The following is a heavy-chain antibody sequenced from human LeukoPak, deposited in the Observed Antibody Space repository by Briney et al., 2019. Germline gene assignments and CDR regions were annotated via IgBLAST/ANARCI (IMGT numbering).Heavy chain of an antibody. D-gene: IGHD6-19*01. Sequence: GESLRLSCAASGFTFSSYAMHWVRQAPGKGLEWVAVISYDGSNKYYADSVKGRFTISRDNSKNTLYLQMNSLRAEDTAVYYCARDLSSGWYPYYYGMDVWGQGTTVTVSS. CDR2: ISYDGSNK. CDR1: GFTFSSYA. J-gene: IGHJ6*02. CDR3: ARDLSSGWYPYYYGMDV. V-gene: IGHV3-30*04.